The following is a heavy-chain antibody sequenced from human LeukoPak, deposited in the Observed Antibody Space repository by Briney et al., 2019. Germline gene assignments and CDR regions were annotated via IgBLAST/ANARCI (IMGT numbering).Heavy chain of an antibody. V-gene: IGHV3-23*01. CDR1: GFTFSNYA. D-gene: IGHD4-17*01. J-gene: IGHJ1*01. CDR2: ISGSGGST. CDR3: AKEIYGDPTGGRFQH. Sequence: GGSLRLSCAASGFTFSNYAMSWVRQAPGKGLEWVSVISGSGGSTYYADSVEGRFTVSRDNSKNTLYLQMNSLRAEDTAVFYCAKEIYGDPTGGRFQHWGQGILVTVSS.